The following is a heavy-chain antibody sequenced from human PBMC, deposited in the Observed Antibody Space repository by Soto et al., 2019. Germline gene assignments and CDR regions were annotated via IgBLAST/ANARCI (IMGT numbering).Heavy chain of an antibody. CDR2: IDPSDSQT. CDR1: GYSFAGYW. J-gene: IGHJ4*02. V-gene: IGHV5-10-1*01. D-gene: IGHD3-22*01. Sequence: GESLKISCNGPGYSFAGYWITWVRQKPGKGLEWMGRIDPSDSQTYYSPSFRGHVTISVTKSITTVFLQWSSLRASDTAMYYCARQIYDSDTGPNFQYYFDSWGQGTPVTVS. CDR3: ARQIYDSDTGPNFQYYFDS.